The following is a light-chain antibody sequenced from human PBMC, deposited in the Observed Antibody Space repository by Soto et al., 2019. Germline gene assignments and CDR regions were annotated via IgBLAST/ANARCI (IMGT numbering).Light chain of an antibody. CDR1: QSVSSN. Sequence: EIVMTQSPATLSVSPGERATLSCRASQSVSSNLAWYQQKPGQAPRLLIYGASTRATGIPARFSGSGSGTEFTLTISSLQSEDFAVYDCQQYNNWPHTCGQGTKVEIK. CDR3: QQYNNWPHT. CDR2: GAS. V-gene: IGKV3-15*01. J-gene: IGKJ1*01.